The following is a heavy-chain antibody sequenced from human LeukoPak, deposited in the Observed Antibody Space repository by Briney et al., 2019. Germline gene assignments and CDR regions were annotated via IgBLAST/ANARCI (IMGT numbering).Heavy chain of an antibody. CDR2: INGDGRNI. D-gene: IGHD3-3*01. J-gene: IGHJ3*02. Sequence: GGSLRLSCVASGFTFSSYWMHWVRQDPRKGLVWVSRINGDGRNINYADSVRGRFTISRDNAKNTLYLQMNTLRVEDTAVYYCARGPHYDFWSGSGAFDIWGQGTMVTVSS. CDR3: ARGPHYDFWSGSGAFDI. V-gene: IGHV3-74*01. CDR1: GFTFSSYW.